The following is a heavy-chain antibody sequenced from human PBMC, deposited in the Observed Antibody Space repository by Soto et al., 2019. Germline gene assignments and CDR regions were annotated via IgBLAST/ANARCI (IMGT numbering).Heavy chain of an antibody. Sequence: QVQLQESGPGLVKPSETLSLTCTVSGGSISSYYWSWIRQPPGKGLEWIGYIHYSGSTNYNPSLKSRDTISVDTSKNQFSLKLISVTAADTAVYYCARGRQQLFNHDAFDIWGQGTMVTVSS. D-gene: IGHD6-13*01. CDR3: ARGRQQLFNHDAFDI. V-gene: IGHV4-59*01. CDR1: GGSISSYY. J-gene: IGHJ3*02. CDR2: IHYSGST.